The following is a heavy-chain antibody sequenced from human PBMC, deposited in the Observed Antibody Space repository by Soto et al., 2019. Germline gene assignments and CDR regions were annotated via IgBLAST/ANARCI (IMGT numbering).Heavy chain of an antibody. CDR2: INYTGST. CDR3: AREKYGGSVYYYFGLDV. CDR1: GGAISSYY. J-gene: IGHJ6*02. Sequence: SETLSLTCTVSGGAISSYYWNWIRQPPGKGMEWIGYINYTGSTNYNPSLKSRVSISVDTSKNQFSLKLTSVTAADTAMYYCAREKYGGSVYYYFGLDVWGQGTTVTVSS. D-gene: IGHD4-17*01. V-gene: IGHV4-59*01.